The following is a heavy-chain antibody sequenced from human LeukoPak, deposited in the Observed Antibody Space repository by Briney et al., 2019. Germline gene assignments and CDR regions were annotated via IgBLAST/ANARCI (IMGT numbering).Heavy chain of an antibody. CDR3: ARLKNYGDYGY. D-gene: IGHD4-17*01. V-gene: IGHV1-18*01. CDR2: IYSYNGNT. Sequence: ASVKVSCKASGYTFTSYGISWVRQAPGQGLEWMGWIYSYNGNTNYAQKFQGRVAMTTDTSTSIAYMELRSLTSDDTAVYYCARLKNYGDYGYWGQGTLVTVSS. CDR1: GYTFTSYG. J-gene: IGHJ4*02.